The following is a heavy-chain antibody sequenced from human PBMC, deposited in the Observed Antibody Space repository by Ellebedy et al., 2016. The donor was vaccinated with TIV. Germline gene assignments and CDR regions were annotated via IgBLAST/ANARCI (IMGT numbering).Heavy chain of an antibody. J-gene: IGHJ4*02. D-gene: IGHD2-15*01. V-gene: IGHV3-9*01. CDR3: ASIRTDNDY. CDR1: GFTFSSYA. Sequence: GGSLRLSCSASGFTFSSYAMHWVRQAPGRGLEWVSGISLNSGSMVYADSVKGRFTISRDNSKNTVSLQMNSLRAEDTAVYYCASIRTDNDYWGQGTLVIVSS. CDR2: ISLNSGSM.